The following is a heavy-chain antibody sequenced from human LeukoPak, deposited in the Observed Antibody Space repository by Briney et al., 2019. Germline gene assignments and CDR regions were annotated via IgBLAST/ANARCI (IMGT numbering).Heavy chain of an antibody. CDR3: ASGAGGWELLTKSTFDY. V-gene: IGHV3-23*01. CDR2: ISVNGGST. Sequence: PGGSLRLSCEASGFTFSNYAMSWVRQTPGKGLEWVSTISVNGGSTYSADSVKGRFTISRDNSKNTLYLQMNSLRVEDTAVYYCASGAGGWELLTKSTFDYWGQGTLVTVSS. D-gene: IGHD1-26*01. J-gene: IGHJ4*02. CDR1: GFTFSNYA.